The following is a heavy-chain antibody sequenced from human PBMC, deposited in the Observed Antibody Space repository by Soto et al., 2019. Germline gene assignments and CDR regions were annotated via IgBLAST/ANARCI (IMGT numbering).Heavy chain of an antibody. CDR2: IYPSDSGT. J-gene: IGHJ4*02. CDR3: ARSVGATPFDY. V-gene: IGHV5-51*03. CDR1: GYSFTSYW. D-gene: IGHD1-26*01. Sequence: EVQLVQSGAEVKKPGESLKISCQGSGYSFTSYWIGWVRQLPGKGLEWMGIIYPSDSGTTYSPSFQGHVTISADKSSNTAYLQWSSLKASDTAMYYCARSVGATPFDYWGQGTLVTVSP.